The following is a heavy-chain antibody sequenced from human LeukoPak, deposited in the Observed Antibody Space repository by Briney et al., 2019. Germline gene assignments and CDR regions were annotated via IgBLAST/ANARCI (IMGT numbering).Heavy chain of an antibody. CDR1: GGSFSGYY. CDR2: INHSGST. Sequence: PSETLSLTCAVYGGSFSGYYWSWIRQPPGKGLEWIGEINHSGSTNYNPSLKSRVTISVDTSKNQFSLKLSSVTAADTAVYYCARDALLWFGELLSPLYYYYYYMDVWGKGTTVTISS. V-gene: IGHV4-34*01. J-gene: IGHJ6*03. D-gene: IGHD3-10*01. CDR3: ARDALLWFGELLSPLYYYYYYMDV.